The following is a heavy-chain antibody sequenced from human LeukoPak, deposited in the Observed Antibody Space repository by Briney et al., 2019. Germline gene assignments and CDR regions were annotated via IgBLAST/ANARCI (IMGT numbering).Heavy chain of an antibody. CDR1: GFTFSRYW. D-gene: IGHD6-19*01. V-gene: IGHV3-7*01. CDR3: ARAARTTSSGWTIPYFDY. CDR2: IKPDGSEK. J-gene: IGHJ4*02. Sequence: GGSLRLSCAASGFTFSRYWMTWVRQTPRKGLEWVANIKPDGSEKYYLDSVRGRFPISRDNAKNSLHLQMNSLRAEDTAVYYCARAARTTSSGWTIPYFDYWGQGTLVTVSS.